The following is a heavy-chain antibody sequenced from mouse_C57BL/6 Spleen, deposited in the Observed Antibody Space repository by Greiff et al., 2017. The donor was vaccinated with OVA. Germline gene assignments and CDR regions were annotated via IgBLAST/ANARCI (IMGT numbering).Heavy chain of an antibody. CDR2: IDPSDSYT. Sequence: QVQLQQPGAELVMPGASVKLSCKASGYTFTSYWMHWVKQRPGQGLEWIGEIDPSDSYTNYNQKFKGKSTLTVDKSSSTAYMQLSSLTSEDSAVYYCARVFYDGYSWYFDVWGTGTTVTVSS. CDR3: ARVFYDGYSWYFDV. J-gene: IGHJ1*03. D-gene: IGHD2-3*01. V-gene: IGHV1-69*01. CDR1: GYTFTSYW.